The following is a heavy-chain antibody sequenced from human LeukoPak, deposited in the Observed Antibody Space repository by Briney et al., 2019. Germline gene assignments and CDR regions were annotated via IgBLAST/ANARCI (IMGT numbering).Heavy chain of an antibody. CDR3: ARGGRSGSYTYYFDY. V-gene: IGHV4-59*01. Sequence: SETLSLTCTVSGGSINSYYWSWIRQPPGQGLEWIGNVHYSGTTNYSPSLKSRVTISVDSSKKQFSLKLTSVTAADTAVYYCARGGRSGSYTYYFDYWGLGSLVSVSS. CDR2: VHYSGTT. D-gene: IGHD1-26*01. CDR1: GGSINSYY. J-gene: IGHJ4*02.